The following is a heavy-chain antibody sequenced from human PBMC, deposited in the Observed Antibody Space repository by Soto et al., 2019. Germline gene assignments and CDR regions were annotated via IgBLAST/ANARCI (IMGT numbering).Heavy chain of an antibody. J-gene: IGHJ5*02. CDR3: AREITMVRGVEWFDP. D-gene: IGHD3-10*01. CDR1: GGSISSYY. CDR2: IYYSGST. Sequence: SETLSLTYTVSGGSISSYYWSWIRQPPGKGLEWIGYIYYSGSTNYNPSLKSRVTISVDTSKNQFSLKLSSVTAADTAVYYCAREITMVRGVEWFDPWGQGTLVTVSS. V-gene: IGHV4-59*01.